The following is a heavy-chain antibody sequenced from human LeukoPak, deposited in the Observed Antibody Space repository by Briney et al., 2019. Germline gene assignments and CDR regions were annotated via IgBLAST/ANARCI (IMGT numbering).Heavy chain of an antibody. D-gene: IGHD1-26*01. J-gene: IGHJ4*02. Sequence: SETLSLTCAVYGRSFSGYYRSWIRQPPGKGLEWIGGINHSGSTNYNPSLKSRVTISVDTSKNQFSLKLSSVTAADTAVYYCARGSVGANFDYWGQGTLVTVSS. CDR1: GRSFSGYY. V-gene: IGHV4-34*01. CDR2: INHSGST. CDR3: ARGSVGANFDY.